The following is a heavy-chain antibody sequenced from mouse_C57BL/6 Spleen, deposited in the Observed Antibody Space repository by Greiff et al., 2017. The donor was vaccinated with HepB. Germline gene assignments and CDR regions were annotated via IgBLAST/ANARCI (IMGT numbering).Heavy chain of an antibody. J-gene: IGHJ4*01. CDR2: ISYDGSN. V-gene: IGHV3-6*01. Sequence: ESGPGLVKPSQSLSLTCSVTGYSITSGYYWNWIRQFPGNKLEWMGYISYDGSNNYNPSLKNRISITRDTSKNQFFLKLNSVTTEDTATYYCARDPLDYAMDYWGQGTSVTVSS. CDR1: GYSITSGYY. CDR3: ARDPLDYAMDY.